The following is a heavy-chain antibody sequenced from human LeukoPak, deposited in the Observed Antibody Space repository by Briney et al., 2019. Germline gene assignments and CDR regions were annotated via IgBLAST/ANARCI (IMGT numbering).Heavy chain of an antibody. CDR2: ISPSGGST. J-gene: IGHJ4*02. CDR1: GYTFTSNY. Sequence: GASVKVSCKAFGYTFTSNYMHWVRQAPGQGPEWMGVISPSGGSTTYAQKFQGRVTLTRDMSTSTAYMELRSLRSDGTAVYYCARDHYDYVWGSYRYWDYWGQGTLVTVSS. CDR3: ARDHYDYVWGSYRYWDY. D-gene: IGHD3-16*02. V-gene: IGHV1-46*01.